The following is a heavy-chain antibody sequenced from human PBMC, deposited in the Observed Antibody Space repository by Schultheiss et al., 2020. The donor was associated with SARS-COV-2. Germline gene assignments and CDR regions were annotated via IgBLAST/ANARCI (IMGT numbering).Heavy chain of an antibody. J-gene: IGHJ4*02. CDR3: ARVLTGLGTGDYFDN. CDR1: GGSFSGYY. V-gene: IGHV4-59*10. D-gene: IGHD6-13*01. CDR2: IYTSGST. Sequence: SETLSLTCAVYGGSFSGYYWSWIRQPPGKGLEWIGRIYTSGSTKYNPSLKSRVTMSVDTSNNQFSLRLTSVTAADTAVYYCARVLTGLGTGDYFDNWGQGTLVTVSS.